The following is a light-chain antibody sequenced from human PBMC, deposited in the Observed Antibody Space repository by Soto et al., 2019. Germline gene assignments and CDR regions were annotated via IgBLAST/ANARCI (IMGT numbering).Light chain of an antibody. J-gene: IGKJ2*01. CDR3: QHRSNWRMYT. CDR2: DTS. CDR1: QSVAGY. Sequence: ELVLTQSPATLSLSPGERANLSCRASQSVAGYLAWYQQKPGHGPRLLIYDTSNRATGAPPRFSGSGSGTDFTLTISSLEPEDFAIYYCQHRSNWRMYTFGQGTKLEIK. V-gene: IGKV3-11*01.